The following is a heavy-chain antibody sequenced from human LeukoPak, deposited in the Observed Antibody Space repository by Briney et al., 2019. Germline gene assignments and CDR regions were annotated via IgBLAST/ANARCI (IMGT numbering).Heavy chain of an antibody. V-gene: IGHV1-18*01. J-gene: IGHJ4*02. D-gene: IGHD4-17*01. CDR3: ARAHMTTVTDNFDY. CDR1: GYSFETSS. CDR2: ISPTNGNT. Sequence: GASVNVSCKALGYSFETSSLTWVRQAPGQRPEWMGWISPTNGNTYYAQGLQGRVSMTTDTSTSTAYMELRSLRSDDTAVYYCARAHMTTVTDNFDYWGQGTLVTVSS.